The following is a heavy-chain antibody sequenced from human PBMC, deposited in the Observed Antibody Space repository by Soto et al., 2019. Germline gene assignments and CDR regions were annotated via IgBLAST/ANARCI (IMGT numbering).Heavy chain of an antibody. CDR3: ARDGITLAGNFDY. CDR1: DGSINSNTL. Sequence: SETLSLTCVVSDGSINSNTLWSWVRQPPDKGLEWIGETSHSGNTKYKPSLKSRVTISVDRSKSQFSLRLTSVTAADTAVYYCARDGITLAGNFDYWGQGILVTVPQ. J-gene: IGHJ4*02. D-gene: IGHD6-19*01. V-gene: IGHV4-4*02. CDR2: TSHSGNT.